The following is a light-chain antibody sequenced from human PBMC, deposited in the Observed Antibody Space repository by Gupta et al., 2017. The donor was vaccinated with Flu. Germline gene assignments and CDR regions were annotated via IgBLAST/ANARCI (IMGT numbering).Light chain of an antibody. J-gene: IGLJ3*02. V-gene: IGLV8-61*01. Sequence: GSVSTSYHASWYQQTPGQAPRTLIYSPNTRSSEVPDRFSGSILGNKAALPITGAQADDESDYSCVLFLCSGSGWVFGRRTKLTVL. CDR2: SPN. CDR1: GSVSTSYH. CDR3: VLFLCSGSGWV.